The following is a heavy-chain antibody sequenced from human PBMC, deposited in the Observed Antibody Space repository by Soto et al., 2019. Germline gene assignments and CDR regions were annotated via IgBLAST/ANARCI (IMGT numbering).Heavy chain of an antibody. CDR2: ISYDGSNK. D-gene: IGHD3-3*01. CDR1: GFTFSSYG. J-gene: IGHJ3*02. CDR3: AKETESWRYFRLAFDI. Sequence: QVQLVESGGGVVQPGRSLRLSCAASGFTFSSYGMHWVRQAPGKGLEWVAVISYDGSNKYYADSVKGRFTISRDNSKNTLYLQKNSLRAEDKAVYYWAKETESWRYFRLAFDIWGPGPMVTVSS. V-gene: IGHV3-30*18.